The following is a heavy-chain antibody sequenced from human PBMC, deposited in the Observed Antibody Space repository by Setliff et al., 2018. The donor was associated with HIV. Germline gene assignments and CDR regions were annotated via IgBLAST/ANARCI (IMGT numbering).Heavy chain of an antibody. V-gene: IGHV4-59*01. CDR1: GGSISSYY. J-gene: IGHJ6*03. CDR3: ARVTDDYSRYFYYMDV. CDR2: IYSSGST. D-gene: IGHD4-4*01. Sequence: KTSETLSLTCTVSGGSISSYYWNWIRQPPGRGLEWIGFIYSSGSTNYNPSLRSRVTMSVDTSRNQFSLKLSSVTAADTAVYYCARVTDDYSRYFYYMDVWGKGTTVTVSS.